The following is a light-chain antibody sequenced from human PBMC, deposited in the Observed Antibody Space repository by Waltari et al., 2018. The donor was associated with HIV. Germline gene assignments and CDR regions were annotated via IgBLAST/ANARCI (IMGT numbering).Light chain of an antibody. CDR2: VND. CDR3: VVWDEVVNGWL. J-gene: IGLJ3*02. CDR1: NSNIETNT. Sequence: QAVLTQPPSASGTPGQRVTIPCSGSNSNIETNTVHWFQQGSGTAPKLLVYVNDQRPSGVPDRFSGSKSGTSASLAISGLQSDDEADYYCVVWDEVVNGWLFGGGTRLTVL. V-gene: IGLV1-44*01.